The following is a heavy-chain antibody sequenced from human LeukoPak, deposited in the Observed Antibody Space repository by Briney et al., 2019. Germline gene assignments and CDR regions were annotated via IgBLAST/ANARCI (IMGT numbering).Heavy chain of an antibody. CDR3: ARINFNPDY. Sequence: SETLCLTCSVSGYSMSRGYHWAWVRQPPGKGLEWIGSVHHSGATYYNPSLNSRLTISADTSKNQFSLKMDSVTAADTAVYYCARINFNPDYWGQGTLVSVSS. J-gene: IGHJ4*02. V-gene: IGHV4-38-2*02. D-gene: IGHD1-14*01. CDR1: GYSMSRGYH. CDR2: VHHSGAT.